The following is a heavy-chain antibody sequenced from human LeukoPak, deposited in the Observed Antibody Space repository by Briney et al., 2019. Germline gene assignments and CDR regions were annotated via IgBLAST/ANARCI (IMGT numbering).Heavy chain of an antibody. Sequence: GGSLRLSCAASGFTVSSNYMSWVRQAPGKGPEWVSVIYNGGTTYYADSVKGRFTTSRHNSENTLNLQMNSLSAEDTAVYYCARVINRGYGSGLDYWGQGALVTVSS. CDR3: ARVINRGYGSGLDY. CDR1: GFTVSSNY. CDR2: IYNGGTT. D-gene: IGHD3-10*01. V-gene: IGHV3-53*01. J-gene: IGHJ4*02.